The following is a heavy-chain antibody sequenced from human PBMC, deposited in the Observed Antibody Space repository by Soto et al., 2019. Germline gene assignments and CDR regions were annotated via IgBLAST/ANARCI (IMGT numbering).Heavy chain of an antibody. V-gene: IGHV2-70*01. CDR2: INWNDAK. CDR1: GFSLSTIGVG. D-gene: IGHD4-17*01. CDR3: ARAAYGDYLLGMDV. Sequence: SGPTLVNPTQTLTLTCTFSGFSLSTIGVGVGWIRQPPGKATEWLALINWNDAKYYSTSLKTRLTISKDTSKNQVVLRMTNVDPEDTATYYCARAAYGDYLLGMDVWGQGTTGTSP. J-gene: IGHJ6*02.